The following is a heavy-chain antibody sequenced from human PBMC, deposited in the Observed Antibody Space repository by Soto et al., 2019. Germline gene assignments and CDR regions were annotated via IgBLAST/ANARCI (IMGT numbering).Heavy chain of an antibody. CDR2: INSDGSST. CDR1: GFTFSTFW. Sequence: EVQLVESGGGLVQPGGSLRLSCEASGFTFSTFWMHWVRQAPGKGLVWVSRINSDGSSTNYADSVKGRVTISRDNAKNTLYLQLNSLRPEDKDVYYCARDFEYWGQGTLVTVSS. V-gene: IGHV3-74*01. J-gene: IGHJ4*02. CDR3: ARDFEY.